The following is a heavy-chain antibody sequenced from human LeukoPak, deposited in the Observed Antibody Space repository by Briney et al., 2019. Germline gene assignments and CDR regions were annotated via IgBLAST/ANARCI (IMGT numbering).Heavy chain of an antibody. Sequence: GGSLRLSCTASGFTFSSYAMSWVRQAPGKGLEWISYMSSGGGTINYADSVKGRFTISRDNAKSSLYLQMNSLRAEDTAVYYCARFRFPIHPNWFDPWGQGTLVTVSS. V-gene: IGHV3-48*04. D-gene: IGHD3-10*01. CDR2: MSSGGGTI. J-gene: IGHJ5*02. CDR1: GFTFSSYA. CDR3: ARFRFPIHPNWFDP.